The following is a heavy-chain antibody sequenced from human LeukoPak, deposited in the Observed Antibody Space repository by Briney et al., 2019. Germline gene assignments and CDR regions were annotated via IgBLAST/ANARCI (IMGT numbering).Heavy chain of an antibody. V-gene: IGHV3-33*06. CDR2: IWYDGSQK. J-gene: IGHJ4*02. CDR3: AKDRDVGYFDY. Sequence: GGSLRLSCVASGSNFRTYGMHWVRQAPGKGLEWVAVIWYDGSQKYYADSVRGRFTISRDYSKNTLYLQMDSLRAEDTAVYSCAKDRDVGYFDYWGQGTLVTVSS. CDR1: GSNFRTYG.